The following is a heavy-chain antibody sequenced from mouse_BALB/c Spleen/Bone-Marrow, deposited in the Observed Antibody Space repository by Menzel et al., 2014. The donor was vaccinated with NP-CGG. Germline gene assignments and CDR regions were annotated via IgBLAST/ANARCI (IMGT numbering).Heavy chain of an antibody. D-gene: IGHD2-13*01. V-gene: IGHV5-6-3*01. CDR3: ARGLYYVAYGPGFAY. CDR1: GFTFSNYG. CDR2: INSNGGTT. J-gene: IGHJ3*01. Sequence: DVQLVESGGGLVQPGGSLKLSCAASGFTFSNYGMSWVRQTPDKRLDLVATINSNGGTTYYPDSVKGRFTISRDNAKNTLYLQMSSLKSEDTAMYFCARGLYYVAYGPGFAYWGQGTLDTVSA.